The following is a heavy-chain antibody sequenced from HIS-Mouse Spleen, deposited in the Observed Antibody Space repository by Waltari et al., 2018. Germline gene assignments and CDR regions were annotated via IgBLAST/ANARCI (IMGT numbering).Heavy chain of an antibody. D-gene: IGHD6-13*01. CDR3: AREIPYSSSWYDWYFDL. J-gene: IGHJ2*01. CDR1: GGPISSSSSF. CDR2: IYYSGST. V-gene: IGHV4-39*07. Sequence: QLQLQESGPGLVKPSETLSLTCPVPGGPISSSSSFWGWISQPHGKGLEWIGSIYYSGSTYYNPSLKSRVTISVDTSKNQFSLKLSSVTAADTAVYYCAREIPYSSSWYDWYFDLWGRGTLVTVSS.